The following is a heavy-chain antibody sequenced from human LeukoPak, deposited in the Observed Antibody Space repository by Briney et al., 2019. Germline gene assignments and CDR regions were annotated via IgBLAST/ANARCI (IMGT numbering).Heavy chain of an antibody. CDR1: GFTFSSFW. CDR2: INQGSNEK. Sequence: PGGSLRLSCAASGFTFSSFWMTWVRQAPGKGLEWVANINQGSNEKYYMDSVRGRFTISRDNAKNSLSLQMNSLGADDTAVYYCAREEDGRYSYYWGRGTQVTVSS. V-gene: IGHV3-7*04. D-gene: IGHD2-15*01. J-gene: IGHJ4*02. CDR3: AREEDGRYSYY.